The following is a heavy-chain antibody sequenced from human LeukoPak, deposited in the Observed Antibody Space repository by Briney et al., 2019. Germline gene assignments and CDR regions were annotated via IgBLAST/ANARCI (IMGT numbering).Heavy chain of an antibody. CDR1: GGSISSSNW. V-gene: IGHV4-4*02. CDR3: TIFGVAIDY. D-gene: IGHD3-3*01. J-gene: IGHJ4*02. CDR2: IYHSGST. Sequence: SETLSLTCAVSGGSISSSNWWSWVRQPPGKGLEWIGEIYHSGSTKYNPSLKSRVTISVDKSKSQFSLDLSSVTAADVAVYYCTIFGVAIDYWGQGTLVTVSS.